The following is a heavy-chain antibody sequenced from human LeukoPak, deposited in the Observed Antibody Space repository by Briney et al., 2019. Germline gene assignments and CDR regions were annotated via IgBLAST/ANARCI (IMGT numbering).Heavy chain of an antibody. CDR3: ARRVASASIVGATQYFDY. CDR2: IYPGDSDT. D-gene: IGHD1-26*01. J-gene: IGHJ4*02. CDR1: GYSLTSYW. Sequence: GESLKISCKGSGYSLTSYWIGWVRQMPGKGLEWMGIIYPGDSDTRYSPSFQGQVTISADKSISTAYLQWSSLKASDTAMYYCARRVASASIVGATQYFDYWGQGTLVTVSS. V-gene: IGHV5-51*01.